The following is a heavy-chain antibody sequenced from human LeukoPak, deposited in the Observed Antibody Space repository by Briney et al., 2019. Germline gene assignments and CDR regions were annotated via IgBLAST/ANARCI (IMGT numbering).Heavy chain of an antibody. CDR3: ARLGATSSGKYYFDY. CDR1: GFTIGSHF. CDR2: LEPSGSER. D-gene: IGHD6-25*01. V-gene: IGHV3-7*01. J-gene: IGHJ4*02. Sequence: GGSLRLSCAASGFTIGSHFMGWVRHLPGKGLQCVAILEPSGSERNYVDSVKGRFSISRDNAQNSLSLQMNSLSADDTAVYYCARLGATSSGKYYFDYWGQGTLVTVSS.